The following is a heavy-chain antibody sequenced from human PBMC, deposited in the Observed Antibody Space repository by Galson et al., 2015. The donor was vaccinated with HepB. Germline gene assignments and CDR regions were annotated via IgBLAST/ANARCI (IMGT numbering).Heavy chain of an antibody. CDR1: GFSLSTSGMR. CDR3: ARMGPGRYFDY. J-gene: IGHJ4*02. CDR2: IYLDDDK. Sequence: PALVKPTQTLTLTCTFSGFSLSTSGMRVSWIRQPPGKALEWLARIYLDDDKFYSTSLKNRIHTPKDTSQNQVVLTMTNMDPVDTVTYYCARMGPGRYFDYWGQGTLVTVSS. V-gene: IGHV2-70*04.